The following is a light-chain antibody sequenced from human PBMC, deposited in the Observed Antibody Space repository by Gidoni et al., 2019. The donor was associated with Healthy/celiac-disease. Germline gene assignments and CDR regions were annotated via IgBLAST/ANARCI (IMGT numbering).Light chain of an antibody. CDR1: QSVSSY. J-gene: IGKJ4*01. CDR2: DAS. CDR3: QQRSNWLT. Sequence: EIVLTQSPATLSLSPGERATLSCRASQSVSSYLAWYQQKPGQAPRLLIYDASHRATGIPARFSGSGSGTVFTLTISRLAPEDFAVYYCQQRSNWLTFGGGTKVEIK. V-gene: IGKV3-11*01.